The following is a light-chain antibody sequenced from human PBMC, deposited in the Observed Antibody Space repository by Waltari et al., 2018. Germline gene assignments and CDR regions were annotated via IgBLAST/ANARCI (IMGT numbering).Light chain of an antibody. Sequence: DVVMTQSPLSLPITPGQPASISCRSSQSLVQSDGYTYLSWYHQKPGQPPRLLIYKVSNRYAVVPDRFSGSGAGTDFTLKISSVEAEDVGVYYCGQGTHWPPTFVQGTKVEI. CDR1: QSLVQSDGYTY. V-gene: IGKV2-30*02. CDR2: KVS. CDR3: GQGTHWPPT. J-gene: IGKJ1*01.